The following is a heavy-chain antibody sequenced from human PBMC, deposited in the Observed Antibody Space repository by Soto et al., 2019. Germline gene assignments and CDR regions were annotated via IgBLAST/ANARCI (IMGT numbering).Heavy chain of an antibody. Sequence: GGSLRLSCEASGFVFKMYYMHWVRQVPGKGPEWASRISDDGKITTYVDSVKDRFTISRDNSKDTLYLQLDNLRGDDTGLYYCIRGPRASSSGTGAYWGQGTQVTVSS. J-gene: IGHJ4*02. V-gene: IGHV3-74*01. D-gene: IGHD2-2*01. CDR2: ISDDGKIT. CDR1: GFVFKMYY. CDR3: IRGPRASSSGTGAY.